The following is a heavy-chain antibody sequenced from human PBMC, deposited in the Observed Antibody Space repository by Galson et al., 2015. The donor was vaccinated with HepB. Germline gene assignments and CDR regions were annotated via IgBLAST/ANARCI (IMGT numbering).Heavy chain of an antibody. J-gene: IGHJ6*02. CDR3: AVVDRAFVYDYGMDV. CDR1: GFTFSSYE. CDR2: ASSSGSTI. V-gene: IGHV3-48*03. Sequence: LRLSCAASGFTFSSYEMNWVRQAPGKGLEWVSYASSSGSTIYYADSVKGRFTISRDNTKKSLYLEMNSLRAEDTAVLYCAVVDRAFVYDYGMDVWGQGTTVTVYS. D-gene: IGHD2-15*01.